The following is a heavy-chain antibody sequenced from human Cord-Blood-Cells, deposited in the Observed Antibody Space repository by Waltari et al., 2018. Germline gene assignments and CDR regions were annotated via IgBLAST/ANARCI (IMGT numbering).Heavy chain of an antibody. D-gene: IGHD7-27*01. CDR3: AKTGQGKLTGDAFDI. J-gene: IGHJ3*02. Sequence: EEQLLESGGGSVQPGGSLRLSCAASGFAFSSPALTWVRQAPGKGREWVSAISGSGGSTYYADSVKGRFTISRDKSKNTLYLQMNSLRAEDTAVYYCAKTGQGKLTGDAFDIWGQGTMVTVSS. CDR2: ISGSGGST. V-gene: IGHV3-23*01. CDR1: GFAFSSPA.